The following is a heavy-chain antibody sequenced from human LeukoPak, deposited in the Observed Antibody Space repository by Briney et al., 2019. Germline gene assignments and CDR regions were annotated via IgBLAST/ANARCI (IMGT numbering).Heavy chain of an antibody. CDR1: GFTFSSYW. CDR3: VRGVPKTSYYYYYMDV. D-gene: IGHD4-11*01. Sequence: GGSLRLSCAASGFTFSSYWMSWVRQAPGKGLEWVANIKQDESEKYYVDSVKGRFTISRDNAKNSLYLQMNSLRAEDTAVYYCVRGVPKTSYYYYYMDVWGKGTTVTVSS. J-gene: IGHJ6*03. CDR2: IKQDESEK. V-gene: IGHV3-7*01.